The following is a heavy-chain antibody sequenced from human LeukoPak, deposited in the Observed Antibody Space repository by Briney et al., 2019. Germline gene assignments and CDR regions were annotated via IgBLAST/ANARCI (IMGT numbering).Heavy chain of an antibody. D-gene: IGHD2-21*01. V-gene: IGHV3-33*01. CDR1: GFTFSNYG. CDR3: ARGVRVVIPATVDTFDM. CDR2: IWYDGSEK. Sequence: GRSLRPSCAASGFTFSNYGMHWVRQAPGKGLEWVAVIWYDGSEKYYADSVKGRFTISRDNAENTLYLQMNSLRAEDTAVYYCARGVRVVIPATVDTFDMWGQGTTVTVSS. J-gene: IGHJ3*02.